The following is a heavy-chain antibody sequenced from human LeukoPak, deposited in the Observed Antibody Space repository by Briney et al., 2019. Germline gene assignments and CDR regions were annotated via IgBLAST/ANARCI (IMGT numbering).Heavy chain of an antibody. J-gene: IGHJ5*02. CDR3: ARGQRLYDFWSGYYTYSDYNWFDP. D-gene: IGHD3-3*01. CDR1: GGSFSGYY. V-gene: IGHV4-34*01. CDR2: INHGGST. Sequence: PSETLSLTCAVYGGSFSGYYWSWIRQPPAKGLEWIGEINHGGSTNYNPSLKSRVTISVDTSKNQFSLKLSSVTAADTAVYYCARGQRLYDFWSGYYTYSDYNWFDPWGQGTLVTVSS.